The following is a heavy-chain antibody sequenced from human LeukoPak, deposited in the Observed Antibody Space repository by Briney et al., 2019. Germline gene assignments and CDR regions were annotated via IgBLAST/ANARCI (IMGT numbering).Heavy chain of an antibody. D-gene: IGHD1-7*01. J-gene: IGHJ6*02. CDR2: IYYSGST. CDR3: ARVGAGTTVGWVYYGMDV. CDR1: SDSIYSSNYY. Sequence: SETLSLTCTVSSDSIYSSNYYWGWIRQPPGKGLEWIGSIYYSGSTYYNPSLKSRVTISVDTSKNQFSLKLSSVTAADTAVYYCARVGAGTTVGWVYYGMDVWGQGTTVTVSS. V-gene: IGHV4-39*01.